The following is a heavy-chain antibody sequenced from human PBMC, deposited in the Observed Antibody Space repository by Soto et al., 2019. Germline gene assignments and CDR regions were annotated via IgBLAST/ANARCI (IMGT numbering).Heavy chain of an antibody. J-gene: IGHJ5*02. CDR3: ARHYGSGSYYYNWFDP. CDR1: GGSISSYY. D-gene: IGHD3-10*01. V-gene: IGHV4-59*01. CDR2: IYYSGST. Sequence: QVQLQESGPGLVKPSETLSLTCTVSGGSISSYYWSWIRQPPGKGLEWIGYIYYSGSTNYNPSLKSRVTISVDTSKNHFSLKLSSVTAADTAVYYCARHYGSGSYYYNWFDPWGQGTLVTVSS.